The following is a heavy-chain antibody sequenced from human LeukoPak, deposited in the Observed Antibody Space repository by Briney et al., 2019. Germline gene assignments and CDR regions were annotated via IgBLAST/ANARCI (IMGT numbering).Heavy chain of an antibody. V-gene: IGHV3-53*04. Sequence: PGGSLRLSCAASGFTVSSNYMSRVRQAPGKGVEWVSVIYSGSSSTYYTDSVKGRFTISIHNSKNTLYLQMNSLRAEDTAVYYCARVGSGWYDFDYWGQGTLVTVSS. D-gene: IGHD6-19*01. CDR1: GFTVSSNY. J-gene: IGHJ4*02. CDR3: ARVGSGWYDFDY. CDR2: IYSGSSST.